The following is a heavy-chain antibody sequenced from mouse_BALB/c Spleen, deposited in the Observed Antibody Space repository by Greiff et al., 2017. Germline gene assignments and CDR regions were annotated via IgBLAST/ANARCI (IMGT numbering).Heavy chain of an antibody. Sequence: QVQLKQSGAELVRPGPSVKVSCKASGYSFTNYLIEWVKQRPGQGLEWIGVINPGSGGTNYNEKFKGKATLTADKSSSTAYMQLSSLTSDDSAFYFCARSYGSYLAWMAYWGQGTLVTVSA. J-gene: IGHJ3*01. D-gene: IGHD2-10*02. V-gene: IGHV1-54*03. CDR3: ARSYGSYLAWMAY. CDR2: INPGSGGT. CDR1: GYSFTNYL.